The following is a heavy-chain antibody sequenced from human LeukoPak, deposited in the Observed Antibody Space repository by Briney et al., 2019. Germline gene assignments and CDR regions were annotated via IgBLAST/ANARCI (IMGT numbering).Heavy chain of an antibody. CDR2: ISAHNGNT. D-gene: IGHD6-6*01. V-gene: IGHV1-18*01. J-gene: IGHJ6*03. Sequence: GASVNVSCKASGYDFSRYGLSWVRQAPGHGLEWMGWISAHNGNTNYARDFQGRITMTTDTSTSTAYMELRSLRSDDTAVYYCARDEAARLEGTDMDVWGKGTTVTVSS. CDR3: ARDEAARLEGTDMDV. CDR1: GYDFSRYG.